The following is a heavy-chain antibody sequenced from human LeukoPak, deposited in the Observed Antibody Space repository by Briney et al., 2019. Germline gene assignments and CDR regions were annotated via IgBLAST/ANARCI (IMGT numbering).Heavy chain of an antibody. D-gene: IGHD4-23*01. Sequence: PGGSLRLSCAASGFTFSSYDMSWVRQAPGKGLEWVSAINGSGGSTYYADSVKGRFTISRDNSKNTLYLQMNSLRAEDTAVYYCAKHRDYGGPQLVDYWGQGTLVTVSS. J-gene: IGHJ4*02. CDR2: INGSGGST. CDR1: GFTFSSYD. V-gene: IGHV3-23*01. CDR3: AKHRDYGGPQLVDY.